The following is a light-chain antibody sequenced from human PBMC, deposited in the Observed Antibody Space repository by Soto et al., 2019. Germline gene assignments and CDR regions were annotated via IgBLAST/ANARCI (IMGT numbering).Light chain of an antibody. CDR2: KAS. CDR1: QSISSW. CDR3: QQYNSYPLT. V-gene: IGKV1-5*03. J-gene: IGKJ4*01. Sequence: DIQMTQFPSTLSASVGDRVTITCRASQSISSWLAWYQQKPGKAPKLLIYKASSLESGVPSRFSGSGSATEFTLTISSLQPDDFATYYCQQYNSYPLTFGGGTKVEIK.